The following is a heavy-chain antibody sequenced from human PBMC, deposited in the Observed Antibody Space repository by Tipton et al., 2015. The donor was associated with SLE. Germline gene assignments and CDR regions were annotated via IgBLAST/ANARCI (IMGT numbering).Heavy chain of an antibody. D-gene: IGHD6-6*01. Sequence: SLRLSCAASGFTFSSYSMNWVRQAPGKGLEWVSSISSSSSYIYYADSVKGRFTIPRDNAKNSLYLQMNSLRAEDTAVYYCARVGSSSYYFDYWGQGTLVTVSS. CDR2: ISSSSSYI. CDR3: ARVGSSSYYFDY. CDR1: GFTFSSYS. J-gene: IGHJ4*02. V-gene: IGHV3-21*03.